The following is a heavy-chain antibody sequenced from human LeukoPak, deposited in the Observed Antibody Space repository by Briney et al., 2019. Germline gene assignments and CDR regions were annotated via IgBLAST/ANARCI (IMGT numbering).Heavy chain of an antibody. Sequence: SETLSLTCAIYGGSSSGYYWSWIRQPPGKGLEWIGEINRDGSTNQNPSLKSRVTISKDTSKNQFSLKLNSVTAADTAVYYCARELVAADYWYFDLWGRGTLVTVSS. J-gene: IGHJ2*01. CDR1: GGSSSGYY. CDR2: INRDGST. CDR3: ARELVAADYWYFDL. V-gene: IGHV4-34*01. D-gene: IGHD6-25*01.